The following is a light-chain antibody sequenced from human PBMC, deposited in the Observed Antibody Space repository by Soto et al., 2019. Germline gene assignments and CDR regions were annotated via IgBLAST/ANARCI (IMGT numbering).Light chain of an antibody. J-gene: IGLJ3*02. CDR3: QAYDYSLTASV. CDR2: GNR. CDR1: SSNLGAGYD. V-gene: IGLV1-40*01. Sequence: QAVVTQPPSVSGAPGQRVTISCTGNSSNLGAGYDVHWYQQLPGAAPKLVIFGNRNRPSGVPERFSGSKSGTSASLAITGLPAEDEADYYCQAYDYSLTASVFGGGTKRTVL.